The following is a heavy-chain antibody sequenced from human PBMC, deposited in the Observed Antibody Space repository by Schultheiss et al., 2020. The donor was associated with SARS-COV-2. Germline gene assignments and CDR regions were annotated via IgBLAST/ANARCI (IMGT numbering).Heavy chain of an antibody. J-gene: IGHJ4*02. CDR2: IYHSGST. CDR3: ARRYSNFDY. CDR1: GGSISSSNW. D-gene: IGHD2-15*01. V-gene: IGHV4-4*02. Sequence: SETLSLTCAVSGGSISSSNWWSWVRQPPGKGLEWIGSIYHSGSTYYNPSLKSRVTISVDTSKNQFSLKLSSVTAADTAVYYCARRYSNFDYWGQGTLVTVSS.